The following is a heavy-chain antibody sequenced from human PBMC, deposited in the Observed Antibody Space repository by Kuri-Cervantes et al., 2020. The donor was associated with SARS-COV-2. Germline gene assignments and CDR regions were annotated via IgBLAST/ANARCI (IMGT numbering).Heavy chain of an antibody. J-gene: IGHJ6*04. D-gene: IGHD6-19*01. CDR3: ARESSVLGPEFMDV. V-gene: IGHV3-23*01. Sequence: GGSLRLSCAASGFTFSSYAMSWVRQAPGKGLEWVSAISGSGGSTYYADSVKGRFTISRDNSKNTLYLQMNSLRSDDTAVYYCARESSVLGPEFMDVWGKGTTVTVSS. CDR2: ISGSGGST. CDR1: GFTFSSYA.